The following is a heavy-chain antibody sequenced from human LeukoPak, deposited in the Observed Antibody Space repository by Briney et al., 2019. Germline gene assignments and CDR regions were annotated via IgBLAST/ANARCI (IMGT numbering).Heavy chain of an antibody. CDR3: ARPHTAMVMGWFDP. V-gene: IGHV4-39*01. CDR1: GGSISSSSYY. Sequence: SETLSLTCTVSGGSISSSSYYWGWIRQPPGKGLEWIGSIYYSGSTYYNPSLKSRVTISVDMSKNQFSLKLSSVTAADTAVYYCARPHTAMVMGWFDPWGQGTLVTVSS. D-gene: IGHD5-18*01. CDR2: IYYSGST. J-gene: IGHJ5*02.